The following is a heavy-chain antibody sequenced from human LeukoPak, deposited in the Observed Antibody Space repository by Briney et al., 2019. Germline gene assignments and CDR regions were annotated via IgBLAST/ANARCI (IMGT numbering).Heavy chain of an antibody. CDR3: ARLVVVVAATPNDAFDI. CDR2: ISSSSSYI. Sequence: GGSLRLSCAASGFTFSSYAMDWVRQAPGKGLEWVSSISSSSSYIYYADSVKGRFTISRDNAKNSLYLQMNSLRAEDTAVYYCARLVVVVAATPNDAFDIWGQGTMVTVSS. CDR1: GFTFSSYA. D-gene: IGHD2-15*01. J-gene: IGHJ3*02. V-gene: IGHV3-21*01.